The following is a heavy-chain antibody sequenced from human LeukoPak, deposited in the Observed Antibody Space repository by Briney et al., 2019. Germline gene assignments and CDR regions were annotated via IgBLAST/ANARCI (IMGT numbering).Heavy chain of an antibody. Sequence: NPGGSLRLSCAASGFTFSSYSMNWVRQAPGKGLEWVSSISSSSSYIYYADSVKGRFTVSRDNDKNSLYLQMNSLRVEDTAVYYCARVGIECQGGFDYWGQGTLVTVSS. D-gene: IGHD1-14*01. J-gene: IGHJ4*02. CDR3: ARVGIECQGGFDY. V-gene: IGHV3-21*01. CDR1: GFTFSSYS. CDR2: ISSSSSYI.